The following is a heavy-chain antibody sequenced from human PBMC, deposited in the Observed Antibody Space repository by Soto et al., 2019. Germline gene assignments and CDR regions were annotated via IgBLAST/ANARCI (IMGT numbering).Heavy chain of an antibody. CDR1: GGTFSSYT. Sequence: QVQLVQSGAEVKKPGSSVKVSCKASGGTFSSYTISWVRQAPGQGLEWMGRIIPILGIANYAQKFQGRVTITADKSTSTAYMELRSLRSEDTAVYYCARDGDYYDSSGYYSPNWFDPWGQGTLVTVSS. CDR3: ARDGDYYDSSGYYSPNWFDP. V-gene: IGHV1-69*08. CDR2: IIPILGIA. J-gene: IGHJ5*02. D-gene: IGHD3-22*01.